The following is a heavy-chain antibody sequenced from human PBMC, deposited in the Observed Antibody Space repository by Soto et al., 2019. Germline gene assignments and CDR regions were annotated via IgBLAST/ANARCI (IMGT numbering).Heavy chain of an antibody. Sequence: GGSLRLSCAASGFTFSSYAMSWVRQAPGKGLEWVASISDGGDDTYYADSVKGRFTISRDNSKSTLYLRMSSLRAEDTAVYYCAKDPSVDTAYYFDYWGQGTLVTVSS. CDR1: GFTFSSYA. CDR3: AKDPSVDTAYYFDY. J-gene: IGHJ4*02. V-gene: IGHV3-23*01. CDR2: ISDGGDDT. D-gene: IGHD5-18*01.